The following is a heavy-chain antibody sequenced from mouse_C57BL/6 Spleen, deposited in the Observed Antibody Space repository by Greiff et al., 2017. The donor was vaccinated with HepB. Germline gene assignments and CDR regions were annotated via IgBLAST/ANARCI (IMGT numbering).Heavy chain of an antibody. CDR2: IWSGGST. V-gene: IGHV2-4*01. CDR3: AKGGPPDGAMDY. Sequence: VMLVESGPGLVQPSQSLSITCTVSGFSLTSYGVHWVRQPPGKGLEWLGVIWSGGSTDYNAAFISRLSISKDNSKSQVFFKMNSLQADDTAIYYCAKGGPPDGAMDYWGQGTSVTVSS. J-gene: IGHJ4*01. CDR1: GFSLTSYG.